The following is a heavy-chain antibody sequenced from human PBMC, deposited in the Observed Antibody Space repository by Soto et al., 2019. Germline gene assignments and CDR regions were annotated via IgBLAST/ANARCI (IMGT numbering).Heavy chain of an antibody. J-gene: IGHJ6*02. V-gene: IGHV1-46*03. D-gene: IGHD6-25*01. Sequence: ASVKVSCKASGYTFTSYYMHWVRQAPGQGLEWMGIINPSGGSTSYAQKFQGRVTMTRDTSTSTVYMELSSLRSEDTAVYYCAKDRVSSAPGNYYYYYGMDVWGQGTTVTVSS. CDR3: AKDRVSSAPGNYYYYYGMDV. CDR1: GYTFTSYY. CDR2: INPSGGST.